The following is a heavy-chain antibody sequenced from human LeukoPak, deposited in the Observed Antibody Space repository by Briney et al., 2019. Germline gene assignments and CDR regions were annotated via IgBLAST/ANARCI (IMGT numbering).Heavy chain of an antibody. CDR2: ISGSGGST. V-gene: IGHV3-23*01. J-gene: IGHJ4*02. CDR3: AKDRDGGIDNFDY. D-gene: IGHD4-23*01. Sequence: GGSVRLSCAASGFTFSSYAMSWVRQAPGKGLEWVSAISGSGGSTYYADSVKGRFTISRDNSKNTLYLQMNSLRAEDTAVYYCAKDRDGGIDNFDYWGQGTLVTVSS. CDR1: GFTFSSYA.